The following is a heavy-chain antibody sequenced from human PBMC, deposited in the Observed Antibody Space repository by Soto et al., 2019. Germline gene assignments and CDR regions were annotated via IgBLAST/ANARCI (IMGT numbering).Heavy chain of an antibody. J-gene: IGHJ5*02. V-gene: IGHV4-59*08. CDR1: GGSISIYY. Sequence: SETLSLTCTVSGGSISIYYWSWIRQPPGKGLEWIGYIYYSGSTNYNPSLKSRVTISVDTSKNQFSLKLSSVTAADTAVYYCARYEYSSGWYWFDPWGQGTLVTVSS. CDR3: ARYEYSSGWYWFDP. CDR2: IYYSGST. D-gene: IGHD6-19*01.